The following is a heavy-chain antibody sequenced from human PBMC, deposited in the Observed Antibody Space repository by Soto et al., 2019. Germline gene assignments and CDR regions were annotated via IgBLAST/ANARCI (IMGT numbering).Heavy chain of an antibody. CDR1: GFTFSTYS. V-gene: IGHV3-21*01. CDR2: ISSSSSYI. Sequence: EVQLVESGGGLVKPGGSLRLSCAASGFTFSTYSMNWVRQAPGKGLEWVSSISSSSSYIYYADSVKGRFTISRDNAKNSLYLQMNRLRAEDTAVYYCARVVDYYDPYYSYGMDVWGQGTTVTVSS. J-gene: IGHJ6*02. D-gene: IGHD3-22*01. CDR3: ARVVDYYDPYYSYGMDV.